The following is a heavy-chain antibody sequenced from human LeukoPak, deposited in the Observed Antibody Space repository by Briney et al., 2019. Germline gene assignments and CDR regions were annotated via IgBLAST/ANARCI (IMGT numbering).Heavy chain of an antibody. Sequence: GGSLRLSCAASGFTFSSYAMHWVRQAPGKGLEWVAVISYDGSNKYYADSVKGRFTISRDNSKNTLYLQMNSLRAEDTAVYYCASYSGYFGYWGQGTLVTVPS. J-gene: IGHJ4*02. CDR3: ASYSGYFGY. V-gene: IGHV3-30-3*01. CDR2: ISYDGSNK. D-gene: IGHD1-26*01. CDR1: GFTFSSYA.